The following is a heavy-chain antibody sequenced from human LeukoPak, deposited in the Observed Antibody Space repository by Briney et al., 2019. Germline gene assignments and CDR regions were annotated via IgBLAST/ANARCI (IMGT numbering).Heavy chain of an antibody. V-gene: IGHV3-53*01. CDR3: ARDSFVFGGWDY. CDR2: IYSGGST. Sequence: GGSLRLSCAASGFTFSSYWMSWVHQAPGKGLEWVSVIYSGGSTYYADSMKGRFTISRDNSKNTLYLQMNGLRAEDTAVYYCARDSFVFGGWDYWGQGTLVTVSS. CDR1: GFTFSSYW. D-gene: IGHD6-19*01. J-gene: IGHJ4*02.